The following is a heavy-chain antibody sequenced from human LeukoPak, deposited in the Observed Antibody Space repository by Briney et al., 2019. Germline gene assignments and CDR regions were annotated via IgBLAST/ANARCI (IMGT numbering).Heavy chain of an antibody. Sequence: PSETLSLTCTVSGRSLSSYYSSWIRQPARKGLEWIGRIYTSGSTNYNPSLKRRVPMSVDTSKNQFSLKLSSVTAADTAVYYCARDPGPYYDILTGWDVWGQGTTVTVSS. D-gene: IGHD3-9*01. V-gene: IGHV4-4*07. J-gene: IGHJ6*02. CDR3: ARDPGPYYDILTGWDV. CDR2: IYTSGST. CDR1: GRSLSSYY.